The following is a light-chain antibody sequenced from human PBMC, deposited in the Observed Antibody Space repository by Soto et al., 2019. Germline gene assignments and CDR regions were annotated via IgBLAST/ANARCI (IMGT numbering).Light chain of an antibody. J-gene: IGKJ4*01. Sequence: DFQRTQDPSSLSGSVGHRVTITCRASQGINNHLAWFQQKPGQVPQVLSYAASTLQSGVPSRFSGSGSGTEFTLTISSLQPEDVATYYCQNYNRAPPVGTLGGVTKVETK. CDR3: QNYNRAPPVGT. V-gene: IGKV1-27*01. CDR1: QGINNH. CDR2: AAS.